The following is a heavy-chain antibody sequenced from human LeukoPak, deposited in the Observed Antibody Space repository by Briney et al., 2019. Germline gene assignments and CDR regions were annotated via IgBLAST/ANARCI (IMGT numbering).Heavy chain of an antibody. D-gene: IGHD3-9*01. V-gene: IGHV3-23*01. J-gene: IGHJ4*02. Sequence: PGGSLRLSRAASGFSFSNYAMNWVRQAPGKGLEWVSGISLDGATTYYAGSVEGRFTISRDNSKNTLYLQMNSLRADDTAVYYCVKDHGWLLYSWGQGTLVTVSS. CDR2: ISLDGATT. CDR3: VKDHGWLLYS. CDR1: GFSFSNYA.